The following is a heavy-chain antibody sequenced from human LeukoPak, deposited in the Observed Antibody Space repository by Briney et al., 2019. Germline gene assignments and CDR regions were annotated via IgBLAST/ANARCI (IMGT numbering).Heavy chain of an antibody. J-gene: IGHJ4*02. Sequence: SETLSLTCTVSGGSISSSSYYGGSSRQPPGKGGGMIGSIYYSGSTYYNPSLKTRVTVSVDTSKNQFSLKLSSVTAADTGVYYCARANYDILTGYYASPFDYWGQGTLVTVSS. CDR3: ARANYDILTGYYASPFDY. D-gene: IGHD3-9*01. V-gene: IGHV4-39*07. CDR1: GGSISSSSYY. CDR2: IYYSGST.